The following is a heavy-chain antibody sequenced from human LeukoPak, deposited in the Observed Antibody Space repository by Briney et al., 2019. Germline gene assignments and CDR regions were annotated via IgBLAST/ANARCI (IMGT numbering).Heavy chain of an antibody. D-gene: IGHD3-10*01. CDR3: ARVVYYGSGSYSFLLDY. CDR1: GGSFSGYY. CDR2: INHSGST. V-gene: IGHV4-34*01. J-gene: IGHJ4*02. Sequence: PSETLSLTCAVYGGSFSGYYWSWIRQPPGKRLEWIGEINHSGSTNYNPSLKSRVTISVDTSKNQFSLKLSSVTAADTAVYYCARVVYYGSGSYSFLLDYWGQGTLVTVSS.